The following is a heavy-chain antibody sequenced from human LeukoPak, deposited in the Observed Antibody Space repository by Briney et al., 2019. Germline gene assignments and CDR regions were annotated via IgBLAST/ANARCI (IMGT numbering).Heavy chain of an antibody. J-gene: IGHJ4*02. Sequence: SVKVSCKASGGTFSSYAIGWVRQAPGQGLEWMGRIIPIFGTANYAQKFQGRVTITTDESTSTAYMELSSLRSEDTAVYYCARQAGYSYEVDYWGQGTLVTVSS. D-gene: IGHD5-18*01. CDR3: ARQAGYSYEVDY. V-gene: IGHV1-69*05. CDR1: GGTFSSYA. CDR2: IIPIFGTA.